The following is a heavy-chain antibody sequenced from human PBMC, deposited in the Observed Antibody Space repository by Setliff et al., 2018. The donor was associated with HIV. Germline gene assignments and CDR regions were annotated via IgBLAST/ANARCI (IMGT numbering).Heavy chain of an antibody. Sequence: SETLSLTCTVSGDSISSYSWAWIRQPAGKGLEWIGRIYTSGSTNYNPSLKSRVTTSVDTSKNQLSLKLTSVTAADTAIYYCARAIVGTIDAFDIWGQGTMVTVSS. J-gene: IGHJ3*02. V-gene: IGHV4-4*07. CDR3: ARAIVGTIDAFDI. CDR1: GDSISSYS. CDR2: IYTSGST. D-gene: IGHD1-26*01.